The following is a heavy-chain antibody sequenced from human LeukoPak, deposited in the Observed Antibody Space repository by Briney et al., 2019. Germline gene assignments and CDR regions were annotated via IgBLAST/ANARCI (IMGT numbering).Heavy chain of an antibody. CDR2: IYYSGST. V-gene: IGHV4-59*12. CDR3: ARGRYYGSGNWFDP. CDR1: GGSISSYY. Sequence: PSETLSLTCTVSGGSISSYYWSWIRQPPGKGLEWIEYIYYSGSTNYNPSLKSRVTISVDTSKNQFSLKLSSVTAADTAVYYCARGRYYGSGNWFDPWGQGTLVTVSS. D-gene: IGHD3-10*01. J-gene: IGHJ5*02.